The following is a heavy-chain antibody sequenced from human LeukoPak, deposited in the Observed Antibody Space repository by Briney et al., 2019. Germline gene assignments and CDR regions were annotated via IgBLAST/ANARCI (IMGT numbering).Heavy chain of an antibody. CDR1: SGSLSNYY. D-gene: IGHD3-22*01. J-gene: IGHJ2*01. V-gene: IGHV4-59*01. CDR2: IYYSGTT. CDR3: ARASNYDSSGYYFHWYFDL. Sequence: SETLSLTCSVSSGSLSNYYWSWVRQSPGKGLEWIGYIYYSGTTKYNPSLKSRVTLSIDTSRSRFSLKMNSVTAADTAVYYCARASNYDSSGYYFHWYFDLWGRGTLVTVSS.